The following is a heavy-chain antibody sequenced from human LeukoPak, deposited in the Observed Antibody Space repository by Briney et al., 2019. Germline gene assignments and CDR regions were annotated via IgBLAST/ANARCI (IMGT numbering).Heavy chain of an antibody. Sequence: ASVTVSCKASGYTFTSYYMHWVRQAPGQGLDWMEIINPSGGSTSYAQKFQGRVTMTRDMSTSTVYMELSSLRSEDTAVYYCARDRAVNWYFDLWGRGTLVTVSS. V-gene: IGHV1-46*01. J-gene: IGHJ2*01. CDR1: GYTFTSYY. CDR3: ARDRAVNWYFDL. CDR2: INPSGGST.